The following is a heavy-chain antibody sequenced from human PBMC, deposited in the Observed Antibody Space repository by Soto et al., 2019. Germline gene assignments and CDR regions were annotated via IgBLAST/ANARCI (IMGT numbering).Heavy chain of an antibody. CDR2: IYSGGST. V-gene: IGHV3-53*04. CDR3: ARDSPGRHDHYYYYMDV. D-gene: IGHD1-26*01. CDR1: GFTVSSNY. J-gene: IGHJ6*03. Sequence: GGSLRLSCAASGFTVSSNYMSWVRQAPGKGLEWVSVIYSGGSTYYADSVKGRFTISRHNSKNTLYLQMNSLRAEDTAVYYCARDSPGRHDHYYYYMDVSGKGTTVTVSS.